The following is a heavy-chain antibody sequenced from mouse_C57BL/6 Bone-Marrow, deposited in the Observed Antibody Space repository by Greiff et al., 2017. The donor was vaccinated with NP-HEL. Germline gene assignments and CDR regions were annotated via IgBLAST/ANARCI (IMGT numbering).Heavy chain of an antibody. CDR1: GYTFTSYW. D-gene: IGHD2-5*01. Sequence: QVHVKQPGAELVKPGASVKLSCKASGYTFTSYWMHWVKQRPGQGLEWIGMIHPNSGSTNYNEKFKSKATLTVDKSSSTAYMQLSSLTSEDSAVYYCARAYYSNYEYFDVWGTGTTVTVSS. CDR2: IHPNSGST. CDR3: ARAYYSNYEYFDV. V-gene: IGHV1-64*01. J-gene: IGHJ1*03.